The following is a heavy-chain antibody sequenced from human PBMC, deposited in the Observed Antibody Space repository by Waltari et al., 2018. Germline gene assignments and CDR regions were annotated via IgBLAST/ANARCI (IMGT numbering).Heavy chain of an antibody. J-gene: IGHJ3*02. CDR3: ARDGTGADAFDI. V-gene: IGHV1-69*13. CDR1: GYTLTELS. D-gene: IGHD7-27*01. CDR2: IIPIFGTA. Sequence: QVQLVQSGAEVKKPGASVKVSCKVSGYTLTELSMHWVRQAPGQGLEWMGRIIPIFGTANYAQKFQGRVTITADKSTSTAYMELSSLRSEDTAVYYCARDGTGADAFDIWGQGTMVTVSS.